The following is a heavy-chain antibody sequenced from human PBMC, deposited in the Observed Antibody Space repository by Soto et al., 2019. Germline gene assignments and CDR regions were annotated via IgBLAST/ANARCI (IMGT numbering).Heavy chain of an antibody. CDR3: SKDQNIQLWPRYYYYGMDV. J-gene: IGHJ6*02. V-gene: IGHV3-23*01. D-gene: IGHD5-18*01. CDR1: GFTFSSYA. Sequence: EVQLLESGGGLVQPGGSLRLSCAASGFTFSSYAMSWVRQAPGKGLEWVSAISGSGGSTYYADSVKGRFTISRDNSKNTLDLQMNSLRAEDTAVYYCSKDQNIQLWPRYYYYGMDVWGQGTTVTVSS. CDR2: ISGSGGST.